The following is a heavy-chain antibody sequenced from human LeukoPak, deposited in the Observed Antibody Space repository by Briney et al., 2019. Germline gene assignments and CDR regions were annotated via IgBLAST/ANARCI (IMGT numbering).Heavy chain of an antibody. V-gene: IGHV5-51*01. J-gene: IGHJ4*02. CDR1: GFTFWSYS. CDR2: IYPGDSDT. D-gene: IGHD6-13*01. Sequence: PGGSLRLSCAASGFTFWSYSMHWVRQAPGKGLEWMGIIYPGDSDTRYSPSFQGQVTISADKSISTAYLQWSSLKASDTAMYYCASSPIGWGSSWNFDYWGQGTLVTVSS. CDR3: ASSPIGWGSSWNFDY.